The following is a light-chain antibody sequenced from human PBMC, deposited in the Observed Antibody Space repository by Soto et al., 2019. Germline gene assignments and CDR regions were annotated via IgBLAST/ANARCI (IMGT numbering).Light chain of an antibody. CDR3: SSYVGSNNLYV. Sequence: QSALTQPPSASGSPGQSVTISCTGTSNDVGGYNYVSWYQQHPGKAPKLIIYEVSKRPSGVPDRFSGSKSGNTASLTVSGLQAEDEADYYCSSYVGSNNLYVFGTGTKLTVL. J-gene: IGLJ1*01. CDR2: EVS. CDR1: SNDVGGYNY. V-gene: IGLV2-8*01.